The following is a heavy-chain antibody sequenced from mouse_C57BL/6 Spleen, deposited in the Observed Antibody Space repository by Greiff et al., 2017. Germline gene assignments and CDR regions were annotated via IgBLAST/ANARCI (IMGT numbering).Heavy chain of an antibody. Sequence: VKLMESGAELVKPGASVKISCKASGYAFSSYWMNWVKQRPGKGLEWIGQIYPGDGDTNYNGKFKGKATLTADKSSSTAYMQLSSLTSEDSAVYCCARKGLSGWGFAYWGQGTLVTVSA. D-gene: IGHD3-1*01. CDR2: IYPGDGDT. J-gene: IGHJ3*01. CDR1: GYAFSSYW. V-gene: IGHV1-80*01. CDR3: ARKGLSGWGFAY.